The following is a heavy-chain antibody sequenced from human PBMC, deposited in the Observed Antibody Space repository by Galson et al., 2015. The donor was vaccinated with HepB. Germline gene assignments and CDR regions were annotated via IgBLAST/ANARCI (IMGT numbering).Heavy chain of an antibody. V-gene: IGHV3-53*01. D-gene: IGHD3-22*01. Sequence: SLRLSCAASGFTVSSNYMSWVRQAPGKGLEWVSVIYSGGSTYYADSVKGRFTISRDNSKNTLYLQMNSLRAEDTAVYYCAREGDSSGYPPVAAFDIWGQGTMVTVSS. CDR1: GFTVSSNY. CDR2: IYSGGST. CDR3: AREGDSSGYPPVAAFDI. J-gene: IGHJ3*02.